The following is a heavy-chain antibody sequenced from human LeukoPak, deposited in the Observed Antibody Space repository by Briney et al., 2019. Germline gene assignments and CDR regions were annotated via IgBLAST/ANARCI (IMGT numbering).Heavy chain of an antibody. CDR2: ISAYNGNT. D-gene: IGHD2-2*01. CDR3: ARDGVGRYCSSTSCLTYDY. V-gene: IGHV1-18*01. J-gene: IGHJ4*02. Sequence: GASVKVSCKASGYTFTSYGISWVRQAPGQWLEWMGWISAYNGNTNYAQKLQGRVTMTTDTSTSTAYMELRSLRSDDTAVYYCARDGVGRYCSSTSCLTYDYWGQGTLVTVSS. CDR1: GYTFTSYG.